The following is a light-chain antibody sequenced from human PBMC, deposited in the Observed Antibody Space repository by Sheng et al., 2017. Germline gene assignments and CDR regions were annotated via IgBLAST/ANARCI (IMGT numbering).Light chain of an antibody. Sequence: DIVLTQSPLSLSVTLGQPASLSCRSSQSLKHRDGITYLNWFHQRPGQSPRRLIYRVSYRDSGVPDRISGSGSGTDFTLEISRVEAEDVGVYYCLQGTSWPLTFGGGTKVELK. V-gene: IGKV2-30*02. CDR1: QSLKHRDGITY. CDR2: RVS. CDR3: LQGTSWPLT. J-gene: IGKJ4*01.